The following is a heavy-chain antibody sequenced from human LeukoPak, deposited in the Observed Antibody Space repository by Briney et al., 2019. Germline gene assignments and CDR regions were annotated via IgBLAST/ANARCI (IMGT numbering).Heavy chain of an antibody. J-gene: IGHJ6*03. CDR2: IYHSGNT. CDR3: ARLPYCSSTRCYDYYYYIDV. Sequence: SETLSLTCALSGYSISSDYYWGWIRQPPGKGVEWIGSIYHSGNTYYNPSLKSRVTISVDTSKNQFSLKLSSVTAADTAVYYCARLPYCSSTRCYDYYYYIDVWGKGTTVTVSS. D-gene: IGHD2-2*01. CDR1: GYSISSDYY. V-gene: IGHV4-38-2*01.